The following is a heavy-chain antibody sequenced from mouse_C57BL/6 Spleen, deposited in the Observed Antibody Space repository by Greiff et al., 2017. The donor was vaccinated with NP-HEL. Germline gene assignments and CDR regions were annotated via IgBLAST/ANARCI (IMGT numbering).Heavy chain of an antibody. Sequence: VQLQQPGAELVKPGASVKLSCKASGYTFTSYWMHWVKQRPGQGLEWIGMIHPNSGSTNYNEKFKSKATLTVDKSSSTAYMQLSSLTSEDSAVYYCAMVYYGYDGAYWGQGTLVTVSA. CDR3: AMVYYGYDGAY. CDR1: GYTFTSYW. D-gene: IGHD2-2*01. J-gene: IGHJ3*01. V-gene: IGHV1-64*01. CDR2: IHPNSGST.